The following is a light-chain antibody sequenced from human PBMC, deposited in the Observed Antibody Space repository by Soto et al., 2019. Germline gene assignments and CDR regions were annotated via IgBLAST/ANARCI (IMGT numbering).Light chain of an antibody. CDR1: QSVSSN. CDR2: GAS. J-gene: IGKJ3*01. Sequence: EIVMTQSPATLSVSPGERATLSCRASQSVSSNLAWYQQKPGQAPRLLIYGASTRATGIPARFSGSGSGTEFTLTIRSLQSEDFAVYYCQQYNNWPPAFTFGPGTKVDIK. CDR3: QQYNNWPPAFT. V-gene: IGKV3-15*01.